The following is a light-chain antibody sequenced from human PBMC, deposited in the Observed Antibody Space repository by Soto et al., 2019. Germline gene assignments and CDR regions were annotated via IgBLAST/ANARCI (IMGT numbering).Light chain of an antibody. V-gene: IGKV3-20*01. CDR2: DAS. Sequence: VLTQSPGTLSLSPGERATLSCRASQSVSSSTYLAWYQQKPGQAPRLLIYDASSRATGIPDRFSGSGSGRDFTLTISRLEPEDFAVYYCQQYGSSPITFGQGTRLEIK. CDR1: QSVSSSTY. J-gene: IGKJ5*01. CDR3: QQYGSSPIT.